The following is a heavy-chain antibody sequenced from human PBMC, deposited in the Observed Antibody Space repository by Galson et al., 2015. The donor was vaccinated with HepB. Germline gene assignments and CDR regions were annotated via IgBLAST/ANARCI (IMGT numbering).Heavy chain of an antibody. CDR3: ARVFLISGLYYFDY. Sequence: SVKVSCKASGYTFTSYAMHWVRQAPGQRLEWMRWINAGNGNTKYSQKFQGRVTITRDTSASTAYMKLSSLRSEDTAVYYCARVFLISGLYYFDYWGQGTLVTVSS. CDR2: INAGNGNT. CDR1: GYTFTSYA. V-gene: IGHV1-3*01. J-gene: IGHJ4*02. D-gene: IGHD3-10*01.